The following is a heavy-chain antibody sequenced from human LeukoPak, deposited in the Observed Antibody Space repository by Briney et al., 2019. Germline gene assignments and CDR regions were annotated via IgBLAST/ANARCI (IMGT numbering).Heavy chain of an antibody. Sequence: PGGSLRLSCAASGFTVSSSYMSWVRQAPGKGLEGLSVIYSGGSTYYADSVKGRFTISRDNSKNTLYLQMNSLRAEDTAVYYCARPDCSSTSCYPWGQGTLVTVSS. CDR1: GFTVSSSY. CDR2: IYSGGST. CDR3: ARPDCSSTSCYP. J-gene: IGHJ4*02. D-gene: IGHD2-2*01. V-gene: IGHV3-53*01.